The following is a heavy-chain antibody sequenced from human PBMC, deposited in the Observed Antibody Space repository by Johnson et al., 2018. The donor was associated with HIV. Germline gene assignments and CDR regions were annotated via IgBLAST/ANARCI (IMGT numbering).Heavy chain of an antibody. Sequence: EKLVESGGGLVMPGDSLRLSCTASGFRFSNAWMGWVRQAPGKGLEWLRRIKSQTVGGTTSYAAPAKGRFTISRDDSKDTVYLHMNSLKVDDTAFYYCTTIGIHSGGFDEDQSNAFDIWGQGTMVTVSS. CDR3: TTIGIHSGGFDEDQSNAFDI. CDR2: IKSQTVGGTT. V-gene: IGHV3-15*01. D-gene: IGHD1-26*01. CDR1: GFRFSNAW. J-gene: IGHJ3*02.